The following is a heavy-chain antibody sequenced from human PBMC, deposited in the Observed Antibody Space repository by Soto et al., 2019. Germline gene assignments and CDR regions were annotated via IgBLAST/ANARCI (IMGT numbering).Heavy chain of an antibody. CDR1: GFTFITYD. CDR3: ARRKERSGPYYLDL. Sequence: ASVKVSCKASGFTFITYDFSWVRQAAGQGLEWMGWMNPNNGNAGFAQKSRGRINMTRNTSISTAYLELSSLRSDDSAVYFCARRKERSGPYYLDLWGQGTRVRVPS. D-gene: IGHD6-25*01. J-gene: IGHJ4*02. V-gene: IGHV1-8*01. CDR2: MNPNNGNA.